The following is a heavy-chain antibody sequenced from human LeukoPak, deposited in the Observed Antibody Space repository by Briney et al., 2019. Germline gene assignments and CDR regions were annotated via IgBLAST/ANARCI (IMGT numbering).Heavy chain of an antibody. D-gene: IGHD6-19*01. J-gene: IGHJ4*02. CDR1: SGSFSGYY. CDR3: ARGPLAVAGTTPLDY. Sequence: SETLSLTCAVYSGSFSGYYWSCIRQPPGKGLEWIGEINHSGSTNYNPSLKSRVTISVDTSKNQFSLKLSSVTAADTAVYYCARGPLAVAGTTPLDYWGQGTPVTVSS. V-gene: IGHV4-34*01. CDR2: INHSGST.